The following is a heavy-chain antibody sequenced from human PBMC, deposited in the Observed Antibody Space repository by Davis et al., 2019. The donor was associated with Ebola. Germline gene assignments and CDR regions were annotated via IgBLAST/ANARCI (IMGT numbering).Heavy chain of an antibody. Sequence: SETLSLTCTVSGGSISSGGYYWSWIRQHPGKGLEWIGYIYYSGSTYYNQSLKSRVTISVDTSKNQFSLKLSSVTAADTAVYYCARLRLWFGETPYWFDPWGQGTLVTVSS. J-gene: IGHJ5*02. V-gene: IGHV4-31*03. D-gene: IGHD3-10*01. CDR3: ARLRLWFGETPYWFDP. CDR2: IYYSGST. CDR1: GGSISSGGYY.